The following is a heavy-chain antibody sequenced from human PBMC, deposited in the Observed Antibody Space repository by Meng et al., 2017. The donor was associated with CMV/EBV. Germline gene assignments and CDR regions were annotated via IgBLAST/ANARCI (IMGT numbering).Heavy chain of an antibody. V-gene: IGHV1-69*05. CDR1: GGTFSSYV. D-gene: IGHD3-22*01. CDR2: IIPTVGTA. J-gene: IGHJ3*02. CDR3: ARACSNVYYYDSSGGRDALDI. Sequence: SVKVSCKASGGTFSSYVINWVRQAPGQGLECMGGIIPTVGTANYAQKFQGRVTINTDESMNTVYMELSSLRSEDTAVYYCARACSNVYYYDSSGGRDALDIWGQGTMVTVSS.